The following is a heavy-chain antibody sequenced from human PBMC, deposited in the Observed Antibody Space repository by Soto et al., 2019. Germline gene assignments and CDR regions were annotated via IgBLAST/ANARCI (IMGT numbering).Heavy chain of an antibody. CDR1: S. J-gene: IGHJ5*02. Sequence: SMNLKKQAPGKGLEWVSSISSSSCYIYYADSVKGRFTISRDNAKNSLYLQMNSLRAEDTALYYCARSTTSKMHQCLPWGQGTLVT. V-gene: IGHV3-21*01. CDR2: ISSSSCYI. CDR3: ARSTTSKMHQCLP. D-gene: IGHD4-17*01.